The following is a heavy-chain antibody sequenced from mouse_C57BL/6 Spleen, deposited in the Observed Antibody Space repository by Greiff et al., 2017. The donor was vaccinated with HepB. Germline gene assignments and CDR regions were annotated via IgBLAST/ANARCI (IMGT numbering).Heavy chain of an antibody. Sequence: VQLQQPGAELVRPGSSVKLSCKASGYTFTSYWMHWVKQRPIQGLEWIGNIDPSDSETHYNQKFKDKATLTVDKSSSTAYMQLSSLTSEDSAVYYCARAGDGPRGFAYWGQGTLVTVSA. D-gene: IGHD2-3*01. J-gene: IGHJ3*01. CDR3: ARAGDGPRGFAY. V-gene: IGHV1-52*01. CDR1: GYTFTSYW. CDR2: IDPSDSET.